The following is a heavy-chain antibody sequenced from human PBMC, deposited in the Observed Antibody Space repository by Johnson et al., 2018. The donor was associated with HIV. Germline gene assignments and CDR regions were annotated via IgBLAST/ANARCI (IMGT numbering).Heavy chain of an antibody. V-gene: IGHV3-30*18. D-gene: IGHD4-17*01. CDR2: ISYDGSYK. CDR1: GFTFDDHA. Sequence: QVHLVESGGGLVQPGGSLRLSCEASGFTFDDHAMSWVRQAPGKGLEWVAVISYDGSYKYSTDSLKGRFTISRDNSKNTLYLQMNSLRIEDTAVYYCAKGPWGYGDYHAFDIWGQGTKVTVSS. CDR3: AKGPWGYGDYHAFDI. J-gene: IGHJ3*02.